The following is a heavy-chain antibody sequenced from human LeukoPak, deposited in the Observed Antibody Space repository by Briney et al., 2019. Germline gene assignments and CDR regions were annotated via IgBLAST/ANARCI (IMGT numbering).Heavy chain of an antibody. CDR1: GFTFSSHS. J-gene: IGHJ4*02. CDR3: ANEVRPNDY. CDR2: ISSSSSTI. D-gene: IGHD4/OR15-4a*01. Sequence: PGGSLRLSCAASGFTFSSHSMNWVRQAPGKGLEWISYISSSSSTISYADSVKGRFTISRDNSKNTLYLQMNSLRGEDTALYFCANEVRPNDYWGQGTLVTVSS. V-gene: IGHV3-48*01.